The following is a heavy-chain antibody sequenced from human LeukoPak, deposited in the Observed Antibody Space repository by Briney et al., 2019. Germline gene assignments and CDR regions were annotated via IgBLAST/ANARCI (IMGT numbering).Heavy chain of an antibody. Sequence: SETLSLTCTVSGGSISSYYWSWIRQPPGKGLEWIGYIYYSGSTNYNPSLKSRVTISVDTSKNQFSLKLSSVTAADTAVYYCASFRIAARFDWFDPWGQGTLVTVSS. J-gene: IGHJ5*02. CDR1: GGSISSYY. CDR3: ASFRIAARFDWFDP. CDR2: IYYSGST. V-gene: IGHV4-59*01. D-gene: IGHD6-6*01.